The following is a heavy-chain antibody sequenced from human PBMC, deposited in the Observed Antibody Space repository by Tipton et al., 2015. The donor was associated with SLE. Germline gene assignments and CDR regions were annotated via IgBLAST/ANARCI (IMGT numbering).Heavy chain of an antibody. CDR3: ARAPYFYRLYFDY. V-gene: IGHV3-30*04. D-gene: IGHD2/OR15-2a*01. J-gene: IGHJ4*02. CDR2: MWFDGSMQ. CDR1: GFTFSSSA. Sequence: RSLRLSCAASGFTFSSSAIHWFRLATGKGLEWVADMWFDGSMQYYADSVKGRFTISRDTSKNTLFLQMNSLRDEDPAVYFCARAPYFYRLYFDYWGQGTLVTVSS.